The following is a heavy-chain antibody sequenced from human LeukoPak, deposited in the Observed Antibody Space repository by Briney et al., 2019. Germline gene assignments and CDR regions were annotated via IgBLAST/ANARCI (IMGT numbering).Heavy chain of an antibody. CDR1: GFSFTNYG. CDR2: IIYGGYYK. V-gene: IGHV3-30*18. J-gene: IGHJ6*02. CDR3: AKDLISMVRGSAMDV. Sequence: PGRSLRLSCAASGFSFTNYGVHWVRQAPGKGLEWVAVIIYGGYYKYYADSVKGRFTISRDDSKKTVYLQMNSLRAEDTAVYYCAKDLISMVRGSAMDVWGQGTTVTVSS. D-gene: IGHD3-10*01.